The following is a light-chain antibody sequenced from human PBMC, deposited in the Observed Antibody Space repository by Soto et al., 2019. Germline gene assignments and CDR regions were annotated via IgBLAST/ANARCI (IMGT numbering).Light chain of an antibody. Sequence: DIQMTQSPSTLSASAGDRVTITCRASQSISIWLAWYQQKPGKAPKLLINDASSLESGVPSRFTGSGSGTEFNLKISNLQHDDFAPYSCQQFHSFPITFGQGTRLEIK. CDR3: QQFHSFPIT. V-gene: IGKV1-5*01. CDR1: QSISIW. CDR2: DAS. J-gene: IGKJ5*01.